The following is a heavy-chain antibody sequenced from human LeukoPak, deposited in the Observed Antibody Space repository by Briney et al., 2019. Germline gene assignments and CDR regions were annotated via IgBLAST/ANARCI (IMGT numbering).Heavy chain of an antibody. D-gene: IGHD3-3*01. J-gene: IGHJ4*02. CDR2: IRSKAFGGTT. CDR1: GFTFSSYA. V-gene: IGHV3-49*04. CDR3: TRGSDTVFGVARDGFDY. Sequence: GGSLRLSCAASGFTFSSYAMHWVRQAPGKGLEWVGFIRSKAFGGTTEYAASVKGRFTFSRDDSESIAYLQMNSLKAEDAAIYYCTRGSDTVFGVARDGFDYWGQGTLVTVSS.